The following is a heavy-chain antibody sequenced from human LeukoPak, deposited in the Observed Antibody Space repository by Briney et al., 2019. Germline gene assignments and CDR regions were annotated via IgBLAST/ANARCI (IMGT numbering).Heavy chain of an antibody. CDR1: GGSISNYY. V-gene: IGHV4-59*01. D-gene: IGHD1-26*01. CDR3: ARALSGTYGLFQH. CDR2: IYYSGST. J-gene: IGHJ1*01. Sequence: PSETLSLTCTVSGGSISNYYWSWIRQPPGKGLEWIGYIYYSGSTYYNPSLTSRVTISVDTSKNQFSLNLNSVTAADTAVYYCARALSGTYGLFQHWGQGTLVTVSS.